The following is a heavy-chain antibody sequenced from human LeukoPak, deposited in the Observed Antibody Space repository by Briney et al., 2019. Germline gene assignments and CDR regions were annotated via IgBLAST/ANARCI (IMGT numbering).Heavy chain of an antibody. CDR2: ISGYNGNT. CDR3: ARTYYYDTSGYYQFDY. V-gene: IGHV1-18*01. CDR1: GYTLTELS. J-gene: IGHJ4*02. D-gene: IGHD3-22*01. Sequence: ASVKVSCKVSGYTLTELSMHWVRQAPGQGLEWMGWISGYNGNTKYAQKVQGRVTMTTDTSTSTAYMDLGSVRSDDTAVYYCARTYYYDTSGYYQFDYWGQGTLVTVSS.